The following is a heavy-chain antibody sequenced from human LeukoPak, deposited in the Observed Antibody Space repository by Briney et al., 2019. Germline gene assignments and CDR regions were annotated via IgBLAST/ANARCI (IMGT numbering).Heavy chain of an antibody. CDR3: ARARLDRNFDY. V-gene: IGHV4-31*03. D-gene: IGHD2-21*01. Sequence: SGTLSLTCTVSGGSISSGGYSWSWIRQHPGKGLEWIGYIYYSGSTYYNPSLKSRVTISVDTSKNQFSLKLSSVTAADTAVYYCARARLDRNFDYWGQGTLVTVSS. CDR2: IYYSGST. J-gene: IGHJ4*02. CDR1: GGSISSGGYS.